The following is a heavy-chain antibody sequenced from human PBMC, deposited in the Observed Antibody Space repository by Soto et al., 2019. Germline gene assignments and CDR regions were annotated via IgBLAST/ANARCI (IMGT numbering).Heavy chain of an antibody. J-gene: IGHJ6*02. D-gene: IGHD6-13*01. Sequence: QVQLQESGPGLVKPSQTRSLTCTVSGGSISSGGYYWSWIRQHPGKGLEWIGYIYYSGSTYYNPXXKSRVTLSVDXXKXQXCLKLSSVTAADTAVYYCARDIGYSSSWYSFYGMDVWGQGTTVTVSS. CDR1: GGSISSGGYY. CDR2: IYYSGST. V-gene: IGHV4-31*03. CDR3: ARDIGYSSSWYSFYGMDV.